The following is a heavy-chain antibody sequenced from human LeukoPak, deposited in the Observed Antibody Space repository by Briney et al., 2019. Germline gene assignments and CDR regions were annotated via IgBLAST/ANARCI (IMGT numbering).Heavy chain of an antibody. J-gene: IGHJ4*02. D-gene: IGHD5-18*01. CDR2: ISGSGGST. CDR1: GFTFSSYA. V-gene: IGHV3-23*01. CDR3: AKDLSRYSYGSGDY. Sequence: PGGSLRLSCAAPGFTFSSYAMSWVRQAPGKGLEWVSAISGSGGSTYYADSVKGRFTISRDNSKNTLYLQMNSLRAEDTAVYYCAKDLSRYSYGSGDYWGQGTLVTVSS.